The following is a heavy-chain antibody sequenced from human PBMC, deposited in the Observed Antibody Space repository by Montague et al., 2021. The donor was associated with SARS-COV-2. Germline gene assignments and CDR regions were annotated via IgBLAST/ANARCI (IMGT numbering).Heavy chain of an antibody. CDR2: ISNDGSNK. CDR3: ARESGSFDDGGYFDY. Sequence: SLRLSCAASGFYFSYAMHWVRQAPGTGLEWVALISNDGSNKHYADSVKGRFTISRDNSRSTLYLQVNSLRAEDTAVYYCARESGSFDDGGYFDYWGQGSLVTASS. D-gene: IGHD1-26*01. CDR1: GFYFSYA. V-gene: IGHV3-30*04. J-gene: IGHJ4*02.